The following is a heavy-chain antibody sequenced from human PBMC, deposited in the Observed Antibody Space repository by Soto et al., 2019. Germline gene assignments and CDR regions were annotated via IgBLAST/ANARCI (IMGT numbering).Heavy chain of an antibody. D-gene: IGHD6-19*01. CDR3: ARDPRIAVAGTDY. Sequence: LRLSCAASGFTFSSYSMNWVRQAPGKGLEWVSSISSSSSYIYYADSVKGRFTISRDNAKNSLYLQMNSLRAEDTAVYYCARDPRIAVAGTDYWGQGTLVTVSS. J-gene: IGHJ4*02. CDR1: GFTFSSYS. CDR2: ISSSSSYI. V-gene: IGHV3-21*01.